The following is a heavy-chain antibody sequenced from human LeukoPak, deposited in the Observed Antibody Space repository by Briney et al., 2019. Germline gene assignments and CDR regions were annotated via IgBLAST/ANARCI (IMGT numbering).Heavy chain of an antibody. CDR2: MNPNSGNT. D-gene: IGHD6-13*01. V-gene: IGHV1-8*01. J-gene: IGHJ6*02. CDR3: ARDMGAGYSSSWYGGKDYGMDV. Sequence: VXXSCKASGYTFTSYDINWVRQATGQGLEWMGWMNPNSGNTGYAQKFQGRVTMTRNTSISTAYMELSSLRSEDTAVYCCARDMGAGYSSSWYGGKDYGMDVWGQGTTVTVSS. CDR1: GYTFTSYD.